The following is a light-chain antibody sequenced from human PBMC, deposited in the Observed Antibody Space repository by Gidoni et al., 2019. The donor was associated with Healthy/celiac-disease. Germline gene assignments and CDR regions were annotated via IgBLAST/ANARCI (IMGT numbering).Light chain of an antibody. V-gene: IGKV4-1*01. CDR2: WAS. CDR1: QSVLYSSNNKNY. J-gene: IGKJ1*01. CDR3: QQYYSTPQT. Sequence: DIVMTQSPDSLAVYLGERATINCKSSQSVLYSSNNKNYSAWYQQKPGQPPKLLIYWASTRESGVPDRFSGSGSGTDFTLTISSLQAEDVAVYYCQQYYSTPQTFGQGTKVEIK.